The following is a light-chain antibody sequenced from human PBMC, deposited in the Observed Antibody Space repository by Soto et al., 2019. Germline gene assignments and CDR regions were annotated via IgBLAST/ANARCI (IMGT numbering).Light chain of an antibody. V-gene: IGKV1-39*01. J-gene: IGKJ5*01. CDR1: QSISSY. CDR2: AAS. Sequence: DIQMTQSPSSLSASVGDRVTITCRASQSISSYLNWYQQKPGKAPKLLIYAASSLQSGVPSRFSGSGSGTDFTLTISILQPEDFATYYCQQSYSTPFTSGQGTRLEIK. CDR3: QQSYSTPFT.